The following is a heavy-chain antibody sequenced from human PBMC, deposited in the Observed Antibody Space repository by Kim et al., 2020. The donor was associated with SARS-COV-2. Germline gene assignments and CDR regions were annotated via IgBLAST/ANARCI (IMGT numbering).Heavy chain of an antibody. CDR2: INYSGDT. D-gene: IGHD4-17*01. Sequence: SETLSLTCAVSGGSFSGYYWSWIRQSPGKGLEWIGHINYSGDTNYNPSLESRVTISLDTSKNQFSLKVTSVTDADTAIYYCARNRHDYGDYYDYWGHGTLVTVSS. CDR1: GGSFSGYY. J-gene: IGHJ4*01. V-gene: IGHV4-34*01. CDR3: ARNRHDYGDYYDY.